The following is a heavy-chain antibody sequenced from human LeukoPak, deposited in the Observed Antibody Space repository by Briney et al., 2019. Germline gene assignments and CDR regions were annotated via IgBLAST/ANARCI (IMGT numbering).Heavy chain of an antibody. D-gene: IGHD2/OR15-2a*01. J-gene: IGHJ4*02. V-gene: IGHV3-53*01. CDR3: ARDCCNSAWYSD. Sequence: PGGSLRLSCAASGFTVSGNFMTWVRQAPGKGLEWVSLIYSDSNTYYADSVKGRFTISRDNSKNTLYLQMNSLRAEDTAVYYCARDCCNSAWYSDWGQGTLVTVSS. CDR1: GFTVSGNF. CDR2: IYSDSNT.